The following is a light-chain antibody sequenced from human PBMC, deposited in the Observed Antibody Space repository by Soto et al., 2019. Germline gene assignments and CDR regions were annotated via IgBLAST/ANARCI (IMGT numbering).Light chain of an antibody. J-gene: IGKJ3*01. CDR3: QRRSNLLACI. Sequence: EIVLTQSPATLSLSPGERATLSCRASQSVSSYLAWYKQKPGQAPRLLIYDASSMSTGIPARFSGSGSGTDFTLSISSLEPEDFAVYYCQRRSNLLACIFGPGTKVDIK. CDR2: DAS. CDR1: QSVSSY. V-gene: IGKV3-11*01.